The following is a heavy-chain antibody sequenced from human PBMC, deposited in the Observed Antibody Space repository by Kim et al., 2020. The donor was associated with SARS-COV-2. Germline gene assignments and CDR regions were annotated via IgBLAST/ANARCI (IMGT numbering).Heavy chain of an antibody. V-gene: IGHV3-30*04. CDR2: ISYDGNNK. Sequence: GALRLSCAASGFTFRNYAMHWVRQAPGKGLEWVAIISYDGNNKYGDSVKGRFTISRDISKNTLYLQLSSLRTEDTAVYYCAREWIDYDSSGFDYWGQGT. J-gene: IGHJ4*02. CDR1: GFTFRNYA. CDR3: AREWIDYDSSGFDY. D-gene: IGHD3-22*01.